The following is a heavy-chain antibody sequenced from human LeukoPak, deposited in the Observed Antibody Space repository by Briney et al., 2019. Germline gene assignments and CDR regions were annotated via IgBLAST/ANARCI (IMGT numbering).Heavy chain of an antibody. Sequence: PSETLSLTCAVYGGSFSGYYWSWIRQPSGKGLEWIGEINHSGSTNYNPSLKSRVTISVDTSKNQFSLKLSSVTAADTAVYYCARGLSQYIVATQNVLGYYFDYWGQGTLVTVSS. CDR2: INHSGST. CDR1: GGSFSGYY. V-gene: IGHV4-34*01. D-gene: IGHD5-12*01. J-gene: IGHJ4*02. CDR3: ARGLSQYIVATQNVLGYYFDY.